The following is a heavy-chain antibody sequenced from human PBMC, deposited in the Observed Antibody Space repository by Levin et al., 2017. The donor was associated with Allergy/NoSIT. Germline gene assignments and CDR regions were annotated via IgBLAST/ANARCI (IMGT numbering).Heavy chain of an antibody. CDR3: ARDVSGALEY. J-gene: IGHJ4*02. D-gene: IGHD7-27*01. CDR2: IKYDGTER. V-gene: IGHV3-7*04. Sequence: GGSLRLSCVASGLTFSNYWMAWVRQAPGKGLEWVANIKYDGTERNYEDSVKGRFTISRDNAKNSLYLQMNSLRAEDTAMYHCARDVSGALEYWSQGTLVTVSS. CDR1: GLTFSNYW.